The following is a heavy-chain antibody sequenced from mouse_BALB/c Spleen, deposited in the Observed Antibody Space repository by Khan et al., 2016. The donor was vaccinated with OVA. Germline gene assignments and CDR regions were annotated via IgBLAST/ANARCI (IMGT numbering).Heavy chain of an antibody. V-gene: IGHV3-1*02. Sequence: SGPGLVKPSQSLSLTCTVTGYSITSGYGWNWIRQFPGNKLEWMGYINYSGSTNYNPSLKSRISITRDTSKNQFFLQLNSVTTEDTATYYCARTARIKYWGQGTTLTVSS. D-gene: IGHD1-2*01. CDR3: ARTARIKY. CDR2: INYSGST. J-gene: IGHJ2*01. CDR1: GYSITSGYG.